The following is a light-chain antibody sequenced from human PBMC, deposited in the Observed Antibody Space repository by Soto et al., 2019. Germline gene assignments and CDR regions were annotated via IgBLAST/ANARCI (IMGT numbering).Light chain of an antibody. J-gene: IGLJ1*01. Sequence: QSALTQPASVSGSPGQSITISCTGTSSDVGSYNLVSWYQQHPGKAPKLMIYEGSKRPSGVSNLFSGSKSGNTASLTISGPQAEDEADYYCCSYAGSYVFGTGTKVTVL. V-gene: IGLV2-23*01. CDR1: SSDVGSYNL. CDR2: EGS. CDR3: CSYAGSYV.